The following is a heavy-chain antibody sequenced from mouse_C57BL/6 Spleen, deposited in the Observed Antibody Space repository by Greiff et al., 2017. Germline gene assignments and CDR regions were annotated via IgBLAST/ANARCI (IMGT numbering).Heavy chain of an antibody. CDR2: ISYDGSN. D-gene: IGHD2-3*01. V-gene: IGHV3-6*01. CDR1: GYSITSGYY. CDR3: ARGGLYDGYIYAMDY. J-gene: IGHJ4*01. Sequence: DVKLQESGPGLVKPSQSLSLTCSVTGYSITSGYYWNWIRQFPGNKLEWMGYISYDGSNNYNPSLKNRISITRDTSKNQFFLKLNSVTTEDTATYYCARGGLYDGYIYAMDYWGQGTSVTVSS.